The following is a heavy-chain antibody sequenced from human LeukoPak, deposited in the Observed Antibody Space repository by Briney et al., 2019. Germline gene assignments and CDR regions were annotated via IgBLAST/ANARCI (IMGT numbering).Heavy chain of an antibody. CDR1: GFTFSSYA. CDR2: ISSNGGST. CDR3: AKDLTGD. Sequence: GGSLRLSCAASGFTFSSYAMHWVRQAPGKGLEYVSAISSNGGSTYYANSVKGRFTISRDNSKNTLYLQMGSLRAEDMAVYYCAKDLTGDWGQGTLVTVSS. J-gene: IGHJ4*02. V-gene: IGHV3-64*01.